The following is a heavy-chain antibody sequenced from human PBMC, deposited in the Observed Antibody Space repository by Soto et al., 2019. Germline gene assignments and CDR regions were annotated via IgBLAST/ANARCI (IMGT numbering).Heavy chain of an antibody. CDR3: VTELSRPAYYYGSGSYYKNSDCYSGIHV. CDR1: GYSFTSYW. CDR2: IYPGDSDT. D-gene: IGHD3-10*01. J-gene: IGHJ6*02. V-gene: IGHV5-51*01. Sequence: GESLKISCKGSGYSFTSYWIGWVRQMPGKGLEWMGIIYPGDSDTRYSPSFQGQVTISADKSISTAYLQWSSLKASDTAMYYCVTELSRPAYYYGSGSYYKNSDCYSGIHVCGQGTHVTVS.